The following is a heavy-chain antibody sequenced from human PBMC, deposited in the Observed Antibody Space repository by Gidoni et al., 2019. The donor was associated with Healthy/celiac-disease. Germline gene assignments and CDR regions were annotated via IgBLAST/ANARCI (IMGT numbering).Heavy chain of an antibody. Sequence: QVQLQESGPGLLKPSETLSLTCTVSGGSISSHYWSWIRHPPGKGLEWIAYMYYSGNTNYNPSLKSRVTITIDTSKNQFSLRLSSVTAADTAVYYCARHHRRGGYFDYWGQGTLVTVSS. D-gene: IGHD2-15*01. CDR3: ARHHRRGGYFDY. V-gene: IGHV4-59*08. CDR1: GGSISSHY. J-gene: IGHJ4*02. CDR2: MYYSGNT.